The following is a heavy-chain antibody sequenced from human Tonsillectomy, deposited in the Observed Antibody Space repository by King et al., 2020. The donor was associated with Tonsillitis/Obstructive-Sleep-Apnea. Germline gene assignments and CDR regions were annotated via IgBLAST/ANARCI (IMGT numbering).Heavy chain of an antibody. CDR2: FYYSGTT. CDR1: GGSISSSSYY. CDR3: ARRLDSGTHYYYYIYV. V-gene: IGHV4-39*01. Sequence: QLQESGPGLVKPSETLSLTCSVSGGSISSSSYYWGWIRQPPGKGLEGIGSFYYSGTTYYNPSLKSRVTISVNTSKNQFSLKLSSVTAADTAVYYCARRLDSGTHYYYYIYVWGKGPTVTVSS. D-gene: IGHD1-14*01. J-gene: IGHJ6*03.